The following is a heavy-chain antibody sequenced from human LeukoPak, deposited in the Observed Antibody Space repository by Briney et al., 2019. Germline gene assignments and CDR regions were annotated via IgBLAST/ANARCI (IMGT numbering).Heavy chain of an antibody. Sequence: PGGSLRLSCAASGFTFSNYAMNWVRQAPGKGLEWVSGIGVGGTTYYADSVKGRFTISRDTSKNTLYLQMNSLRAEDTAVYYCAKAQGYYDCWGQGTLVTVSS. D-gene: IGHD3-22*01. CDR2: IGVGGTT. CDR1: GFTFSNYA. J-gene: IGHJ4*02. CDR3: AKAQGYYDC. V-gene: IGHV3-23*01.